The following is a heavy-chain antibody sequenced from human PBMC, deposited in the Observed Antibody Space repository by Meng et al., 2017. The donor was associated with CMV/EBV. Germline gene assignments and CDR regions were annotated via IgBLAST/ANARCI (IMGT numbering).Heavy chain of an antibody. V-gene: IGHV3-74*01. J-gene: IGHJ4*02. Sequence: GESLKISCAASGFTFSSYWMHWVRQALGKGLVWVSRINSDGSSTSYADSVKGRFTISRDNAKNTLYLQMNSLRAEDTAVYYCARVVRGGSYLGGDYFDYWGQGTLVTVSS. D-gene: IGHD1-26*01. CDR3: ARVVRGGSYLGGDYFDY. CDR2: INSDGSST. CDR1: GFTFSSYW.